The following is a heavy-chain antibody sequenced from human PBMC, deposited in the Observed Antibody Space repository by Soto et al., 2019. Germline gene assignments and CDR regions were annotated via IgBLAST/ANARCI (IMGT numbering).Heavy chain of an antibody. D-gene: IGHD3-10*01. CDR2: IHHSGDT. V-gene: IGHV4-4*02. CDR3: ARIDYGSGSDYNFDY. J-gene: IGHJ4*02. CDR1: SGSISSSYW. Sequence: QVQLQESGPGLVTPSGTLSVTCAVSSGSISSSYWWSWVRQPPGERLEWIGEIHHSGDTNYNPSLESRVTISVDKSKNHFSLRLSSVTAADTAVYYCARIDYGSGSDYNFDYWGQGTLVTVSS.